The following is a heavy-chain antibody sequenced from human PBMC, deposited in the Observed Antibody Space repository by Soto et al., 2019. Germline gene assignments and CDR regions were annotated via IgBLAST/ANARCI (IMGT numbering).Heavy chain of an antibody. D-gene: IGHD6-6*01. CDR2: IHYTGST. CDR1: GGSISRYY. J-gene: IGHJ5*02. Sequence: PSETLSLTCTVSGGSISRYYWTWIRQPPGKGLEWIGNIHYTGSTNYNPSLKSRVTISLGTSKSQFSLKLSSVTAADTAVYYCARDLSISSADGPLDPWGHGTLVTVPS. CDR3: ARDLSISSADGPLDP. V-gene: IGHV4-59*01.